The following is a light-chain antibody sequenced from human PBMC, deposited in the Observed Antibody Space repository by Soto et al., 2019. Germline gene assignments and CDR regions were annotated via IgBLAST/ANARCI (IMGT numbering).Light chain of an antibody. J-gene: IGKJ2*01. CDR1: ESMGRW. CDR2: QAS. Sequence: DIQMTQSPPTLSASVGDRVTITCRASESMGRWLAWYQQKPGKAPKLLIYQASTLESGVPSRFSGIGSGTEFTLTIRSLQPYDFATYYCQQYNTYRYTFGQGTKLEI. CDR3: QQYNTYRYT. V-gene: IGKV1-5*03.